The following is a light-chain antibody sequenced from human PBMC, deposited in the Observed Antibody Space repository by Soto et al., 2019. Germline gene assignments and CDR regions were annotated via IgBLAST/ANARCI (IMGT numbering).Light chain of an antibody. CDR2: GAS. CDR3: QQYHNWPPQYT. J-gene: IGKJ2*01. Sequence: EIVMTQSPATLSVSPGERATLSCRASQTISSNLAWYQQKPGQAPRLLIHGASTRAAGVPDRFSGSGSGTEFTLTITSRQSEDFAVYDCQQYHNWPPQYTFGQGTQLQIK. V-gene: IGKV3-15*01. CDR1: QTISSN.